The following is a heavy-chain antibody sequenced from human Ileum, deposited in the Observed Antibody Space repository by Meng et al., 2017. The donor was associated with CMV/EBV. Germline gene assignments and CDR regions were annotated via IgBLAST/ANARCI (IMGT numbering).Heavy chain of an antibody. V-gene: IGHV3-11*03. CDR3: MGYYGSGSPRE. CDR1: EAIFSDYY. J-gene: IGHJ4*02. D-gene: IGHD3-10*01. Sequence: VHQLQSGGGLGKPGESLVRSWYVAEAIFSDYYMSWNGQAPGKGLEWLSLISSRGTDTEYADFVKGRFTISRDNGKKSLYLQMDRLGVDDTAVYYCMGYYGSGSPREWGQGNLVTVSS. CDR2: ISSRGTDT.